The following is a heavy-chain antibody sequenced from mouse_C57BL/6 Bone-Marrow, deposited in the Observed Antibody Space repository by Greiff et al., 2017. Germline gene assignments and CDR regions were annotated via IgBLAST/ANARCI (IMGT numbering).Heavy chain of an antibody. CDR2: IYIGNGYT. Sequence: VQLKESGAELVRPGSSVKMSCKTSGYTFTSYGTNWVKQRPGQGLEWMGYIYIGNGYTEYNEKFKGKATLASDTSSSTAYMQLSSLTSEDSAIYFCAITTVVAPLDYWGQGTTLTVSS. V-gene: IGHV1-58*01. CDR1: GYTFTSYG. CDR3: AITTVVAPLDY. J-gene: IGHJ2*01. D-gene: IGHD1-1*01.